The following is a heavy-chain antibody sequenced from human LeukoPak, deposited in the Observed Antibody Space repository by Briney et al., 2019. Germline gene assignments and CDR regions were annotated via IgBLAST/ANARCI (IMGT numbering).Heavy chain of an antibody. V-gene: IGHV3-30*18. CDR2: ISYDGSNK. Sequence: GRSLRLSCAASGFTFSSYGMHWVRQAPGKGLEWVAVISYDGSNKYYADSVKGRFTISRDNSKNTLYLQMNSLRAEDTAVYYCAKTIPLGFGEFAYGMDVWGKGTTVTVSS. D-gene: IGHD3-10*01. CDR3: AKTIPLGFGEFAYGMDV. J-gene: IGHJ6*04. CDR1: GFTFSSYG.